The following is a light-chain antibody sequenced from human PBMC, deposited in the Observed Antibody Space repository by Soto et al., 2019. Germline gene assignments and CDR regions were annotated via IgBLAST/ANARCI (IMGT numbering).Light chain of an antibody. CDR3: AAWDASLNGYV. J-gene: IGLJ1*01. CDR1: SSNIGSNT. Sequence: QSVLTQPPSASGTPGQRVTISCSGSSSNIGSNTVNWYQQLPGTAPKLLIYNDNQRPSGVPDRFSGSKSGTSASLAISGFQSGDEADYACAAWDASLNGYVFGTGTKVTVL. V-gene: IGLV1-44*01. CDR2: NDN.